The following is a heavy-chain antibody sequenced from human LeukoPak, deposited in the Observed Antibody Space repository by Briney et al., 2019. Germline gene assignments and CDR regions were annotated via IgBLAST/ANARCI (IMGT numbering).Heavy chain of an antibody. CDR3: ARDTAGDGEFDY. D-gene: IGHD3-10*01. CDR1: GFTFSTYS. CDR2: TRNKASNYTT. V-gene: IGHV3-72*01. J-gene: IGHJ4*02. Sequence: GGSLRLSCTASGFTFSTYSMNWVRQAPGKGLEWVGRTRNKASNYTTEYAASVKGRFAISRDVSRNSMYLQMNSLKTADTAVYYCARDTAGDGEFDYWGQGTLVTVSS.